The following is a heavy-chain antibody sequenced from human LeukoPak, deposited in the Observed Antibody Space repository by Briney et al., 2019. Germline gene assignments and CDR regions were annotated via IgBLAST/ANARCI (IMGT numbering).Heavy chain of an antibody. Sequence: GASVKVSCKASGGTFSSYAISWVRQAPGQGLEWMGGIIPIFGTANYAQKFQGRVTITADESTSTAYMELSSLRSEDTAVYYCARVSVAEGAARSFDYWGQGTLVTVSS. CDR3: ARVSVAEGAARSFDY. CDR1: GGTFSSYA. D-gene: IGHD6-6*01. CDR2: IIPIFGTA. V-gene: IGHV1-69*13. J-gene: IGHJ4*02.